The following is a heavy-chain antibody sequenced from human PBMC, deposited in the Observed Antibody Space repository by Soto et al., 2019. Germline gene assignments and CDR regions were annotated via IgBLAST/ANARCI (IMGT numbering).Heavy chain of an antibody. CDR1: GYTFATYA. V-gene: IGHV1-3*01. CDR2: INAGNGNT. D-gene: IGHD1-26*01. J-gene: IGHJ4*02. CDR3: ARDLAKGGGSAGFDY. Sequence: GASVKVSCKASGYTFATYAMHWVRQAPGQRLEWMGWINAGNGNTKYSQKFQGRVTITRDTSASTAYMELSSLRSEDTAVYYCARDLAKGGGSAGFDYWGQGTLVTVSS.